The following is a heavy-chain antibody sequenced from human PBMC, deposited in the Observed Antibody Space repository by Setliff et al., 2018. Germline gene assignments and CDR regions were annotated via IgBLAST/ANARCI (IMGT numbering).Heavy chain of an antibody. D-gene: IGHD6-13*01. CDR2: IDNRGTT. J-gene: IGHJ6*02. CDR1: GASITTYY. Sequence: PSETLSLTCSVSGASITTYYWHWIRQPPGKGLEWIGFIDNRGTTNYNPALKSRVTISTDASKNHFALTLTSMTAADTAVYYGARDPLAASGTIYYGLDFWGQGTTVTVSS. CDR3: ARDPLAASGTIYYGLDF. V-gene: IGHV4-59*01.